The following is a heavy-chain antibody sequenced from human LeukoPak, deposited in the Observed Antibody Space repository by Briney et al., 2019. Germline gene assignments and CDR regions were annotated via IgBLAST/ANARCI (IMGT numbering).Heavy chain of an antibody. D-gene: IGHD2-15*01. Sequence: GGSLRLSCAASGFTFSSYSMNWVRQAPGKGLEWVSFISTTSSYIHYADSVKGRFTISRDNAKNSLYLQMNSLRAEDTAVYYCASLSLGSYCSGGSCKTRSGFDPWGQGTLVTVSS. J-gene: IGHJ5*02. CDR1: GFTFSSYS. V-gene: IGHV3-21*01. CDR2: ISTTSSYI. CDR3: ASLSLGSYCSGGSCKTRSGFDP.